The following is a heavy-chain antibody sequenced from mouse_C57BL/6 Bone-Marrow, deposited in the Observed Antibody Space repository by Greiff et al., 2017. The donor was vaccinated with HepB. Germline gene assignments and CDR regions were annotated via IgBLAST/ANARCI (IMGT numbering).Heavy chain of an antibody. CDR3: LRSYAMDY. CDR1: GYTFTSYT. J-gene: IGHJ4*01. V-gene: IGHV1-4*01. D-gene: IGHD1-1*01. CDR2: INPSSGYT. Sequence: VKLMESGAELARPGASVKMSCKASGYTFTSYTMHWVKQRPGQGLEWIGYINPSSGYTKYNQKFKDKATLTADKSSSTAYMQLSSLTSEDSAVYYCLRSYAMDYWGQGTSVTVSS.